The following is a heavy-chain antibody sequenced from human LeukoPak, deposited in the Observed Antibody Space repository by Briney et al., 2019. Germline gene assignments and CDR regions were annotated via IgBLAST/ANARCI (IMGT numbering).Heavy chain of an antibody. J-gene: IGHJ4*02. Sequence: GASVKVSCKASGYTFTSYYMHWVRQAPGQGLEWMGTINPSGGSTNYAQTFQGRVTVTRDTSTSTVYMELSSLRSEDTAVYYCARDYSGYDYWGQGTLVTVSS. CDR3: ARDYSGYDY. V-gene: IGHV1-46*01. CDR2: INPSGGST. CDR1: GYTFTSYY. D-gene: IGHD5-12*01.